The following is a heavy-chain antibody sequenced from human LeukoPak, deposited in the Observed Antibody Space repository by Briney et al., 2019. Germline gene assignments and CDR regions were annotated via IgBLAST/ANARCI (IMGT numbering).Heavy chain of an antibody. CDR2: ISGNSAYT. J-gene: IGHJ4*02. CDR1: GFTFSSCV. CDR3: AKLWDYYDSSGYRGSFDY. V-gene: IGHV3-23*01. Sequence: GGSLRLSCTGSGFTFSSCVMGWVRQAPGKGLEWVSIISGNSAYTYYADSVKGRFTISRDNSKNTLYLQMNSLRAEDTAVYYCAKLWDYYDSSGYRGSFDYWGQGTLVTVSS. D-gene: IGHD3-22*01.